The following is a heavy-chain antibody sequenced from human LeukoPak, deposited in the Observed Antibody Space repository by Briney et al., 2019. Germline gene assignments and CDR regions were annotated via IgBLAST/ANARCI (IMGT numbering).Heavy chain of an antibody. D-gene: IGHD3-10*02. J-gene: IGHJ6*04. Sequence: GGCLRLSCAASGFTFSDYFMSWIRQAPGKGLEWLSHISSSGTGYYTDSVKGRATISRDNAKNSLYLQMNSLRAEDTAVYYCAELGITMIGGVWGKGTTVTISS. CDR3: AELGITMIGGV. CDR1: GFTFSDYF. CDR2: ISSSGTG. V-gene: IGHV3-11*04.